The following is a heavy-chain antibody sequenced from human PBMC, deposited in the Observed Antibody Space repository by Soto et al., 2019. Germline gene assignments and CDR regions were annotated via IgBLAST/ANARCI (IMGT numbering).Heavy chain of an antibody. J-gene: IGHJ6*02. CDR1: GFTVSSNY. D-gene: IGHD6-13*01. CDR3: ASQLEQQLVRFYYYYVMDV. V-gene: IGHV3-66*04. CDR2: IYSGGST. Sequence: EVQLVESGGGLVQPGGSLRLSCAASGFTVSSNYMSWVRQAPGKGLEWVSVIYSGGSTYYADSVKGRFTISRDNSKNTLYLQMNSLRAEDTAVYYCASQLEQQLVRFYYYYVMDVWGQGTTVTVSS.